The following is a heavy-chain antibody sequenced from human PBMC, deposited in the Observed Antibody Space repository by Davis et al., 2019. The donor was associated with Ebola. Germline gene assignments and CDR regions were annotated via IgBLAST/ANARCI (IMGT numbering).Heavy chain of an antibody. J-gene: IGHJ6*02. V-gene: IGHV3-23*01. CDR1: GFSFSSYT. CDR2: ISGSGGST. D-gene: IGHD2-15*01. Sequence: GESLKISCAASGFSFSSYTMSWVRQAPGKGLEWVSFISGSGGSTYSADSVKGRFTISRDHSKSTLYLQMNSLRVDDTAVYYCAKDIRNYCSGGSCFYGMDVWGQGTTVTVSS. CDR3: AKDIRNYCSGGSCFYGMDV.